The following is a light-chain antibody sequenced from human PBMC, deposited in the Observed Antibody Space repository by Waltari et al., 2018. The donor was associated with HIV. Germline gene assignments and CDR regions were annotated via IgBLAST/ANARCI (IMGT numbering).Light chain of an antibody. CDR3: SSFTSGTTWV. CDR2: DVS. J-gene: IGLJ3*02. CDR1: SSDIGGYDH. V-gene: IGLV2-14*03. Sequence: QSALTQPASVSGSPGQSITISCTGTSSDIGGYDHVCWYQQHPGRAPKLKIYDVSNGPSGVSDRFSGSKSGNTASLTISGLQTEDEADYYCSSFTSGTTWVFGGGTKVTVL.